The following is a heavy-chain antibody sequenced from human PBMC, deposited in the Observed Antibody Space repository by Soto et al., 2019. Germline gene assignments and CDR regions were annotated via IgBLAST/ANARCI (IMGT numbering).Heavy chain of an antibody. D-gene: IGHD3-16*01. J-gene: IGHJ4*02. CDR2: ISSSSSYI. Sequence: EGSLRLSCAASGFTFSSYSMNWVRQAPGKGLEWVSSISSSSSYIYYTDSVKGRFTISRDNAKNSLYLQMNSLRAEDTAVYYCARGGESYYFDYWGQGTLVTVSS. V-gene: IGHV3-21*01. CDR1: GFTFSSYS. CDR3: ARGGESYYFDY.